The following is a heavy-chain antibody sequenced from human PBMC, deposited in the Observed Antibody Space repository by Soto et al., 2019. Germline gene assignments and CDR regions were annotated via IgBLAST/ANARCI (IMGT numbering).Heavy chain of an antibody. J-gene: IGHJ6*02. V-gene: IGHV3-15*01. CDR3: TTVKNSNYLWGDYYGMDV. Sequence: VGSLRLSCAASGFTFSNAWMSWVRQAPGKGLEWVGRIKSKTDGGTTDYAAPVKGRFTISRDDSKNTLYLQMNSLKTEDTAVYYCTTVKNSNYLWGDYYGMDVWGQGTTVTVSS. CDR2: IKSKTDGGTT. D-gene: IGHD4-4*01. CDR1: GFTFSNAW.